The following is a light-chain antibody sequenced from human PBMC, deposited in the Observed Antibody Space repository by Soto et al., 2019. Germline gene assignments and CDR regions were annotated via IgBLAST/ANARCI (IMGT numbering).Light chain of an antibody. J-gene: IGLJ2*01. CDR2: EVS. Sequence: QSALTQPPSASGSPGQSVTISCTGTSSDVGGYNYVSWYQQHPGKAPKLMIYEVSKWPSGVPDRFSGSKFGNTASLTVSGLQAEDEADYYCSSYAGSNSVVFGGGTKVTVL. CDR1: SSDVGGYNY. V-gene: IGLV2-8*01. CDR3: SSYAGSNSVV.